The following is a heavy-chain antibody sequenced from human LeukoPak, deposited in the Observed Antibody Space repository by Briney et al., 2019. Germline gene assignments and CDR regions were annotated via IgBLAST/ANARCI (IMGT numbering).Heavy chain of an antibody. CDR2: ISSSSSLI. J-gene: IGHJ4*02. D-gene: IGHD2-2*01. Sequence: GGSLRLSWAASGFIFSRYSMNWVRQATGKGLDLVSSISSSSSLIYYADSVKGRFTISRDDAKNSLYLQMNSLSAEDTAVYYCARDPPLGSCSTISCPHLDYWGQGTLVTVSS. CDR1: GFIFSRYS. CDR3: ARDPPLGSCSTISCPHLDY. V-gene: IGHV3-21*01.